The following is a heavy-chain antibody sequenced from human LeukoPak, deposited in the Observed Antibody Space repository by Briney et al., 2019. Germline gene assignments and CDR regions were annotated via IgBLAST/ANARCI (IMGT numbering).Heavy chain of an antibody. D-gene: IGHD4-17*01. V-gene: IGHV3-7*01. CDR2: IKQDGSEK. J-gene: IGHJ5*02. CDR3: ARAAYDYGDYRNWFDP. CDR1: GFTLSSYW. Sequence: PGGSLRLSCAASGFTLSSYWMSGVRQAPGRGLEWVADIKQDGSEKSYVDSVKGRFTISRDNAKNSLYLQMNSLRAEDTAVFYCARAAYDYGDYRNWFDPWGQGTLVTVSS.